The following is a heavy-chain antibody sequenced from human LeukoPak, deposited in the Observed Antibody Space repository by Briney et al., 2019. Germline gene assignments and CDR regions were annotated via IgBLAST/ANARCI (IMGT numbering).Heavy chain of an antibody. CDR3: ARHEYSGSYYGLSWFDP. V-gene: IGHV4-59*05. CDR1: GGSISSYY. CDR2: IYYSGST. D-gene: IGHD1-26*01. Sequence: SETLSLTCTVSGGSISSYYWSWIRQPAGKGLEWIASIYYSGSTYYNPSLKSRVTISVDTSKSQLSLKLSSLTAADTAVYYCARHEYSGSYYGLSWFDPWGQGTLVTVSS. J-gene: IGHJ5*02.